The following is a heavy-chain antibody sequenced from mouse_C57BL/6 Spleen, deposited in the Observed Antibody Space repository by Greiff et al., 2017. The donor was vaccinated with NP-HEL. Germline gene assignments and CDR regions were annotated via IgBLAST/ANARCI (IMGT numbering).Heavy chain of an antibody. J-gene: IGHJ1*03. Sequence: VQLQQSGAELVKPGASVKISCKASGYAFSSYWMNWVKQRPGKGLEWIGQIYPGDGDTNYNGKFKGKATLTADKSSSTAYMQLSSLTSEDSAVYFCARSTMADWYFDVWGTGTTVTVSS. CDR3: ARSTMADWYFDV. CDR2: IYPGDGDT. V-gene: IGHV1-80*01. D-gene: IGHD1-1*02. CDR1: GYAFSSYW.